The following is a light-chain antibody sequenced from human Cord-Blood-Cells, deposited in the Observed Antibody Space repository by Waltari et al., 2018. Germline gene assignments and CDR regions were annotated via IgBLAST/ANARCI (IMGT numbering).Light chain of an antibody. J-gene: IGKJ2*01. CDR3: QQYYRTMYT. CDR1: QSVLYSSNNKNY. Sequence: DIVMTQSPDSLAVSLGERATINCKSSQSVLYSSNNKNYLAWYQQKPGQPPKLLIYWASTRESGVPDRFSGSGSGTDFTLTISSLQAEDVAVYYCQQYYRTMYTFGQGTKLE. CDR2: WAS. V-gene: IGKV4-1*01.